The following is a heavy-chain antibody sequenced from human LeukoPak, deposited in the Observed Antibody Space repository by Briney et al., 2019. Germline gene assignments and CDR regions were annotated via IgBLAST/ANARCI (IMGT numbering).Heavy chain of an antibody. J-gene: IGHJ4*02. Sequence: GGSLRLSCAASGFTFSSYSMNWVRQAPGKGLEWVSSISSSSSYIYYADTVKGRFTISRDNAKNSLYLQMNSLRAEDTAVYYCARDGIQLWWDYWGQGTLVTVSS. CDR2: ISSSSSYI. CDR3: ARDGIQLWWDY. V-gene: IGHV3-21*01. D-gene: IGHD5-18*01. CDR1: GFTFSSYS.